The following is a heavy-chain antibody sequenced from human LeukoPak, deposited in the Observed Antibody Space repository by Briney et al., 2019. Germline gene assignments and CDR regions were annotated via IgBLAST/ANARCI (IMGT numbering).Heavy chain of an antibody. CDR2: ISAYNGNT. J-gene: IGHJ5*02. V-gene: IGHV1-18*01. CDR1: GYTFNSYG. CDR3: ARRSAQVAAAGLDNWFDP. Sequence: ASVKVSCKASGYTFNSYGITWVRQAPGQGLEWMGWISAYNGNTNYAQKLQGRVTMTTDTSTSTAYMELRSLRSDDTAVYYCARRSAQVAAAGLDNWFDPWGQGTLVTVSS. D-gene: IGHD6-13*01.